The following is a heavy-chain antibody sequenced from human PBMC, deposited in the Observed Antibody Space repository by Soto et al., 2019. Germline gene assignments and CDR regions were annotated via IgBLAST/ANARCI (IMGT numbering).Heavy chain of an antibody. J-gene: IGHJ6*02. CDR1: GFTFSSYG. Sequence: GGSLRLSCAASGFTFSSYGMHWVRQAPGKGLEWVAVIWYDGSNKYYADSVKGRFTISRDNSKNTLYLQMNSLRAEDTAVYYCARVPPHGSRQNYYYYGMDVWGQGTTVTVSS. CDR3: ARVPPHGSRQNYYYYGMDV. D-gene: IGHD3-10*01. CDR2: IWYDGSNK. V-gene: IGHV3-33*01.